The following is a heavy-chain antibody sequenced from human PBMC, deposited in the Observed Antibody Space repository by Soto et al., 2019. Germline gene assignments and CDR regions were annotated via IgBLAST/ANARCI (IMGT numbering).Heavy chain of an antibody. V-gene: IGHV3-23*03. Sequence: PGGSLRLSCAASGFTFSSYAMSWVRQAPGKGLEWVSVIYSGGSTYYADSVKGRFTISRDNSKNTLYLQMNSLRAEDTAVYYCAKDRQPYGDYTQGWGQGTLVTVSS. D-gene: IGHD4-17*01. CDR3: AKDRQPYGDYTQG. J-gene: IGHJ4*02. CDR2: IYSGGST. CDR1: GFTFSSYA.